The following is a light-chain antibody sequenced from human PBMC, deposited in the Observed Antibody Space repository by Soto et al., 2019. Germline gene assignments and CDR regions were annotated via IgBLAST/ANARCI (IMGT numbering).Light chain of an antibody. J-gene: IGKJ1*01. Sequence: DNQMTQSPSSLSESVGDRVTITCRASLGISDYLAWYQHKPGKVPKLLIFAASTLHSGVPSRFSGSGSGTDFTLTISSLQPDDVATYYCQKYNSPPWTFGQGTKVDIK. CDR3: QKYNSPPWT. CDR1: LGISDY. CDR2: AAS. V-gene: IGKV1-27*01.